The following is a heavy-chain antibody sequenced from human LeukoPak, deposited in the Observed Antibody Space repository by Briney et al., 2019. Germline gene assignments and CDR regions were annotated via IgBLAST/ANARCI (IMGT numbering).Heavy chain of an antibody. CDR3: AKGLERWLQSPFDY. V-gene: IGHV3-23*01. Sequence: GGSLRLSCAASGFTFSSYAMSWVRQAPGKGLEWVSLISGSGGSTDYADSVKGRVTISRDNSKNTLYLQVNSLRAEDTAVYYCAKGLERWLQSPFDYWGQGTLVTVSS. CDR2: ISGSGGST. CDR1: GFTFSSYA. D-gene: IGHD5-24*01. J-gene: IGHJ4*02.